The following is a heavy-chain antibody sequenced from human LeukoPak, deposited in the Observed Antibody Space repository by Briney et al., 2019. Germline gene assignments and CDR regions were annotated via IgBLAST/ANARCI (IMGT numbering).Heavy chain of an antibody. J-gene: IGHJ4*02. V-gene: IGHV3-33*06. CDR1: GFTFSSYG. CDR2: IWYDGSNK. Sequence: GGSLRLSGAASGFTFSSYGMHWVRQAPGKGLEWVAVIWYDGSNKYYADSVKGRFTISRDNSKNTLYLQMNSLRAEDTAVYYCAKDRTGGNSYYFDYWGQGTLVTVSS. D-gene: IGHD4-23*01. CDR3: AKDRTGGNSYYFDY.